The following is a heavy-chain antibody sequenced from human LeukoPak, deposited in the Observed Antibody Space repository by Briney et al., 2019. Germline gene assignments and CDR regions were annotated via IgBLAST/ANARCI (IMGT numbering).Heavy chain of an antibody. CDR2: ISGSGGST. CDR3: AKVSGIVVVPAATIDY. V-gene: IGHV3-23*01. Sequence: HPGGSLRLSCAASGFTFSSYAMSWIRQAPGKGLEWVSAISGSGGSTYYADSVKGRFTISRDNSKNTLYLQMNSLRAEDTAVYYCAKVSGIVVVPAATIDYWGQGTLVTVSS. D-gene: IGHD2-2*01. J-gene: IGHJ4*02. CDR1: GFTFSSYA.